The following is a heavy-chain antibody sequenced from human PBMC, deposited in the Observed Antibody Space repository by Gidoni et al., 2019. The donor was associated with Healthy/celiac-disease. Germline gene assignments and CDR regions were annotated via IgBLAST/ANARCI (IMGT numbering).Heavy chain of an antibody. D-gene: IGHD4-17*01. CDR2: IYYSGST. CDR3: ARAATVRSFDY. J-gene: IGHJ4*02. CDR1: GGSISSYY. V-gene: IGHV4-59*01. Sequence: QVQLPESGPGLVKPSSTLSLTCTVSGGSISSYYWSWIRQPPVKGLEWIRYIYYSGSTNYNPSLKSRVTISVDTSKNQFALKLSSVAAADTAVYYCARAATVRSFDYWGQGTLVTVSS.